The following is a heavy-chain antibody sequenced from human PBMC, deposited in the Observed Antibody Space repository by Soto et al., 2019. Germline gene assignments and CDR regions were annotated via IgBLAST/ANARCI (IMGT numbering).Heavy chain of an antibody. CDR1: GFTFSSYW. V-gene: IGHV3-74*01. J-gene: IGHJ4*02. D-gene: IGHD1-26*01. CDR3: ASPIGIVGAIDY. CDR2: INSDGSST. Sequence: GGSLRLSCAASGFTFSSYWMHWVRQAPGKGLVWVSRINSDGSSTSYADSVKGRFTISRDNAKNTLYLQMNSLRAEDTAVYYCASPIGIVGAIDYWGQGTLVTVSS.